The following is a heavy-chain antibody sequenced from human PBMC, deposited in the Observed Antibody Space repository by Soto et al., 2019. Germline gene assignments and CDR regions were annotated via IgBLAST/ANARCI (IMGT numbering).Heavy chain of an antibody. V-gene: IGHV3-23*01. CDR3: AKDPPEIQLWPKYYFDY. J-gene: IGHJ4*02. Sequence: GGALRVSCAASGFTFSSYAMSWVRQAPGKGLEWVSAISGSGGSTYYADSVKGRFTISRDNSKSTLYLQMNSLRAEDTAVYYCAKDPPEIQLWPKYYFDYWGQGTLVTVSS. CDR2: ISGSGGST. D-gene: IGHD5-18*01. CDR1: GFTFSSYA.